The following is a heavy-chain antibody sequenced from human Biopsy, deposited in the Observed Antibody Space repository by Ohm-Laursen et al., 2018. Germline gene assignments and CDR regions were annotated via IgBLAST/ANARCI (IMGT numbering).Heavy chain of an antibody. J-gene: IGHJ4*02. CDR2: IFPTGIT. CDR1: GTSLSNFY. V-gene: IGHV4-4*07. Sequence: SDTLSLTCTVSGTSLSNFYWSWIRQPAGKGLEWIGRIFPTGITNYNPSLKSRVTMSVDTSKNEFSLRLTSVTAADTAVYHCARGSLKMDYWGQGTLVTVSS. D-gene: IGHD3-9*01. CDR3: ARGSLKMDY.